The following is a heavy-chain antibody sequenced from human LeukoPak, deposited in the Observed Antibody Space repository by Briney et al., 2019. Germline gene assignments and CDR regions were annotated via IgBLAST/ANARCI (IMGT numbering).Heavy chain of an antibody. D-gene: IGHD6-19*01. J-gene: IGHJ4*02. Sequence: GGSLRLSCAASGFTFSSYGMHWVRQAPGKGLEWVAAISYDGPNKNYADSVKGRFTISRDNSKNTLYLQMNSLRAEDTAVYYCARGLRIAVAGNIDYWGQGTLVTVSS. CDR2: ISYDGPNK. CDR1: GFTFSSYG. V-gene: IGHV3-30*03. CDR3: ARGLRIAVAGNIDY.